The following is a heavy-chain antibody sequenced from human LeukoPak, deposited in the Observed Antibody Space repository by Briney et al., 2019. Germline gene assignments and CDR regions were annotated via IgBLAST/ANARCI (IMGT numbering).Heavy chain of an antibody. D-gene: IGHD1-26*01. J-gene: IGHJ6*03. Sequence: ASVKVSCKASGYTFTGYYMHWVRQAPGQGLEWMGWINPNSGGTNYAQKFQGRVTMTRDTSISTAYMELSRLRSEDTAVYYCARDRWELDPSRYYYMDVWGKGTTVTISS. CDR3: ARDRWELDPSRYYYMDV. CDR2: INPNSGGT. V-gene: IGHV1-2*02. CDR1: GYTFTGYY.